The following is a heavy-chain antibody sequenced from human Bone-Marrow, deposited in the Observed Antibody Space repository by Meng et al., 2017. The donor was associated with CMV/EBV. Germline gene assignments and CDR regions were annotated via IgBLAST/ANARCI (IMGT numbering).Heavy chain of an antibody. CDR3: AKVVSSWYHDS. V-gene: IGHV3-23*01. CDR1: GFTFSSHA. Sequence: EVQVLESGGGLAQPGGSLRLSCAASGFTFSSHAMSWVRQAPGKGLEWVSSVGDGGGSTYAESVKGRFTISRDISQNTLFLQMTSLRVEDTAIYYCAKVVSSWYHDSWGQGTLVTVSS. D-gene: IGHD6-13*01. CDR2: VGDGGGST. J-gene: IGHJ5*01.